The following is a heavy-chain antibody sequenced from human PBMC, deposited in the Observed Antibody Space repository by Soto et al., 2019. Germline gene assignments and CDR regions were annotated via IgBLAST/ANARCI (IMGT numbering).Heavy chain of an antibody. Sequence: SETLSLTCTVSGGSISSGGYYWSWIRQHPGKGLEWIGYIYYSGSTYYNPSLKSRVTISVDTSKNQFSLKLSSVTAADTAVYYCARVTGGDYYYYFDYWGQGTLVTVSS. V-gene: IGHV4-31*03. CDR2: IYYSGST. CDR3: ARVTGGDYYYYFDY. CDR1: GGSISSGGYY. J-gene: IGHJ4*02. D-gene: IGHD4-17*01.